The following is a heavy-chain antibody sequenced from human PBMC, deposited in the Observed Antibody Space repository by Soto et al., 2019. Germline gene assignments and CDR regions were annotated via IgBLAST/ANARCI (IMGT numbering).Heavy chain of an antibody. CDR1: GFSFAGYA. Sequence: LRLSYAASGFSFAGYALTWVRLAPGKGLEWVASISGGGGSTYYADSVKGRFSISRDNSNRVVYLQMGSLTAGDTAVYYCAKTETFNGYYNAFDYWGQGTRVTVSS. J-gene: IGHJ4*02. D-gene: IGHD3-9*01. CDR2: ISGGGGST. CDR3: AKTETFNGYYNAFDY. V-gene: IGHV3-23*01.